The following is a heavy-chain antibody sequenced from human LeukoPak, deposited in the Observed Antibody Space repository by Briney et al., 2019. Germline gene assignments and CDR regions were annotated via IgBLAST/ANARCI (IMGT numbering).Heavy chain of an antibody. V-gene: IGHV1-8*02. J-gene: IGHJ4*02. CDR1: GYTFTNYD. D-gene: IGHD1-14*01. Sequence: GASVKVCCKASGYTFTNYDINWVRQASGQGLEWMGWMNPNSGNTGYARKFQGRVTMTRDTSINTAYMELSSLRSDDTAVYYCARIVIRGTTADGGDYWGQGTLVTVSS. CDR2: MNPNSGNT. CDR3: ARIVIRGTTADGGDY.